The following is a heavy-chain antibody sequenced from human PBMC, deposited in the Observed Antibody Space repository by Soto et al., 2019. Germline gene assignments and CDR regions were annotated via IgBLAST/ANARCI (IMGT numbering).Heavy chain of an antibody. CDR3: AREEDILTGYYPNSGMDV. CDR2: INPSGGST. V-gene: IGHV1-46*03. D-gene: IGHD3-9*01. Sequence: ASVKVSCKASGYTFTSYYMHWVRQAPGQGLEWMGIINPSGGSTSYAQKFQGRVTMTRDTSTSTVYMELSSLRSEDTAVYYCAREEDILTGYYPNSGMDVWGQGNTVTVSS. CDR1: GYTFTSYY. J-gene: IGHJ6*02.